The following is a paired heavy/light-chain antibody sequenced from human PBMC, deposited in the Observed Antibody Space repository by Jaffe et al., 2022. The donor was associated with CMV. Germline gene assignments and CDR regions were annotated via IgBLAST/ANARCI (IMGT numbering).Heavy chain of an antibody. CDR2: ISNNGNDK. CDR3: GSFDLY. Sequence: EVQLVNSGGGLVQPGGSLRLSCAASGFTFRNYWMSWVRQAPGKGLEWVATISNNGNDKYYVDSVKGRFAISRDSATNSLYLQLNSLRAEDAAVYYCGSFDLYWGQGSLVTVSS. J-gene: IGHJ4*02. V-gene: IGHV3-7*03. CDR1: GFTFRNYW.
Light chain of an antibody. Sequence: QAGLTQPPSVSKGLRQTATLTCTGNSNNVGNQGAAWLQQHQGHPPKLLSYRNNNRPSGISERLSASRSGDTASLTITGLQPEDEGDYLCSAWDTSLSAWVFGGGTKLTVL. V-gene: IGLV10-54*01. J-gene: IGLJ3*02. CDR3: SAWDTSLSAWV. CDR2: RNN. CDR1: SNNVGNQG.